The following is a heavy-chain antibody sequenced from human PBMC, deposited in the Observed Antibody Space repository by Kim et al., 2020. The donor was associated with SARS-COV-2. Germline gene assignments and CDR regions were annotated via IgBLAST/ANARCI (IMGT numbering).Heavy chain of an antibody. CDR3: ARDHIVVVPAAPNTAWFDP. Sequence: GGSLRLSCAASGFTFSSYSMNWVRQAPGKGLEWVSSISSSSSYIYYADSVKGRFTISRDNAKNSLYLQMNSLRAEDTAVYYCARDHIVVVPAAPNTAWFDPWGQGTLVTVSS. V-gene: IGHV3-21*01. CDR2: ISSSSSYI. CDR1: GFTFSSYS. J-gene: IGHJ5*02. D-gene: IGHD2-2*01.